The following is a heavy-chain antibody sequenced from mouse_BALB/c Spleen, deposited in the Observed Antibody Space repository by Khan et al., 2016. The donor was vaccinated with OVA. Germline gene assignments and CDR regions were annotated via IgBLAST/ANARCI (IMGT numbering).Heavy chain of an antibody. CDR1: GFSLNNYS. J-gene: IGHJ3*01. D-gene: IGHD1-1*01. CDR2: IWSAGST. V-gene: IGHV2-2*02. Sequence: QVQLKQSGPGLVQPSQSLSITCTVSGFSLNNYSVHWVRQSPGKGLEWLRVIWSAGSTADNAAFINRLTISKNNSRRQVFVKMNSLQPNDTTIYYCARRCYYYGRAALFAYWGQGTPVTVSA. CDR3: ARRCYYYGRAALFAY.